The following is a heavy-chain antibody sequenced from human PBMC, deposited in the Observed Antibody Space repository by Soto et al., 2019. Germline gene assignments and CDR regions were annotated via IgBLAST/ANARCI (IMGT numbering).Heavy chain of an antibody. Sequence: GGSLRLSCAASGFTFSSYAMHWVRQAPGKGLEWVAVISYDGSNKYYADSVKGRFTISRDNSKNTLYLQMNSLRAEDTAVYYCARDLWGYYYDSSGLEYYFAYRGQGTLVTVSS. D-gene: IGHD3-22*01. V-gene: IGHV3-30-3*01. CDR1: GFTFSSYA. J-gene: IGHJ4*02. CDR3: ARDLWGYYYDSSGLEYYFAY. CDR2: ISYDGSNK.